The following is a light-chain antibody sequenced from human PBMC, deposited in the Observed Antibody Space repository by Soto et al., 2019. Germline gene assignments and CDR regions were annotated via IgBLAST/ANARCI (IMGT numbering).Light chain of an antibody. V-gene: IGLV2-11*01. CDR1: SSDVGAFNY. Sequence: QSVLTQPRSVSGSPGQPVTISCTGTSSDVGAFNYVSWYQQHPGKAPKLMIYDVSKRPSGVPDRFSGSRSGNTASLTISGLQAEDEASYYCCSYAGSYTWVFGGGTKVTVL. CDR3: CSYAGSYTWV. J-gene: IGLJ3*02. CDR2: DVS.